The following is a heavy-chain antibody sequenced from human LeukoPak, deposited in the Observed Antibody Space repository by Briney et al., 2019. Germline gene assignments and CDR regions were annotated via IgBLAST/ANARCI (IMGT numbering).Heavy chain of an antibody. V-gene: IGHV4-59*01. J-gene: IGHJ6*03. CDR3: ARLGRYCSSTSCSYKPTVYYYYYYMDV. Sequence: SETLSLTCTVSGGSISSYYWSWIRQPPGKGLEWIGYIYYSGSTNYNPSLTSRVTISVDTSKNQFSLKLSPVTAADTAVYYCARLGRYCSSTSCSYKPTVYYYYYYMDVWGKGTTVTVSS. CDR2: IYYSGST. CDR1: GGSISSYY. D-gene: IGHD2-2*01.